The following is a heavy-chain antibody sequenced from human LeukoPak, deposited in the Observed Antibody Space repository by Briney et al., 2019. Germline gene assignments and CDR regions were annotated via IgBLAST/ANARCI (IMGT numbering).Heavy chain of an antibody. V-gene: IGHV3-33*06. Sequence: GGSLRLSCAASGFTFSSYGMHWVRQAPGKGLEWVAVIWYDGSNKYYADSVKGRFTISRDNSKNTLYLQMNSLRAEDTAVYYCAKDTSALAAAGPDYWGQGTLVTVSS. J-gene: IGHJ4*02. CDR3: AKDTSALAAAGPDY. D-gene: IGHD6-13*01. CDR2: IWYDGSNK. CDR1: GFTFSSYG.